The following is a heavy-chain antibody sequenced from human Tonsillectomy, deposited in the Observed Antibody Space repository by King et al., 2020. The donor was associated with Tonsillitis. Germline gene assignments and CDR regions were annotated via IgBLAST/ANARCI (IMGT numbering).Heavy chain of an antibody. J-gene: IGHJ3*02. D-gene: IGHD3-10*01. CDR1: GYTFTLYG. Sequence: VQLVESGAEVKKPGASVKVSCKTSGYTFTLYGITWVRQAPGQGLEWMGWISPYNNYTHYEQNVQGRVTMTTDTSTTTVYMDLRSLISDDTAVYYCARVAYHSGSYSGAFDIWGQGTLVTVSS. CDR3: ARVAYHSGSYSGAFDI. V-gene: IGHV1-18*01. CDR2: ISPYNNYT.